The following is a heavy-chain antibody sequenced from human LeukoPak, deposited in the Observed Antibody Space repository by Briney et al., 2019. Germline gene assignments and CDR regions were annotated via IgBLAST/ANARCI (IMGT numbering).Heavy chain of an antibody. CDR2: ISGSGNYI. V-gene: IGHV3-21*01. CDR3: ARGLRDNYDSSGYYIDAFDI. D-gene: IGHD3-22*01. Sequence: GGSLRLSCAASGFTFSNYNMNWVRQAPGKGLEGIASISGSGNYIYYADSVKGRFTISRDSAKNSLYLQMNSLRAEDTAVYYCARGLRDNYDSSGYYIDAFDIWGQGTMVTVSS. CDR1: GFTFSNYN. J-gene: IGHJ3*02.